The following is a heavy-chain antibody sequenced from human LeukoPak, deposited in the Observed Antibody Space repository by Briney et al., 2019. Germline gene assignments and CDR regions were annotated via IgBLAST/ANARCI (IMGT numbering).Heavy chain of an antibody. V-gene: IGHV3-48*01. D-gene: IGHD2-8*01. CDR2: ISTSRTM. CDR3: AREVPGPNPPYYFDS. CDR1: GFSFSSYN. J-gene: IGHJ4*02. Sequence: GGSLRLSCAASGFSFSSYNMNWVRQAPGKGLEWVSYISTSRTMYYADSVKGRFTISRDNTKNSLFLQMNSLRAEDTAVYYCAREVPGPNPPYYFDSWGQGTLVTVPS.